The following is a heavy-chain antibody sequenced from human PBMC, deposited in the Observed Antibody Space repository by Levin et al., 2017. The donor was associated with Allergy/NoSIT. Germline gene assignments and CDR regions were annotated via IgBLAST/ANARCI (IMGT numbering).Heavy chain of an antibody. CDR1: GYSFTSYW. CDR2: IYPGDSDT. D-gene: IGHD1-7*01. V-gene: IGHV5-51*01. J-gene: IGHJ4*02. Sequence: GESLKISCKGSGYSFTSYWIGWVRQMPGKGLEWMGIIYPGDSDTRYSPSFQGQVTISADKSISTAYLQWSSLKASDTAMYYCARHWSAYNWNYVREVDYWGQGTLVTVSS. CDR3: ARHWSAYNWNYVREVDY.